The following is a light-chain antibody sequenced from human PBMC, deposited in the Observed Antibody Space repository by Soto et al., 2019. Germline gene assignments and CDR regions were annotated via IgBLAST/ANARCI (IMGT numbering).Light chain of an antibody. CDR1: QSVSTS. J-gene: IGKJ4*01. V-gene: IGKV1-39*01. Sequence: DIQMTQSPSSLSASVGARVTITCRASQSVSTSVNWYQQLGGKAPKLLIQHSSTLQSGVPSRFSGSGSGTDVTLTISSLQPEDCATYYCQQTFNNRLSFGGGTKVEIK. CDR2: HSS. CDR3: QQTFNNRLS.